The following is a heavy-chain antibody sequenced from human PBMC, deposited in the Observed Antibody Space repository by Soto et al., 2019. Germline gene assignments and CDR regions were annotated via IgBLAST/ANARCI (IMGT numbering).Heavy chain of an antibody. V-gene: IGHV3-23*01. CDR2: ISFSGGST. D-gene: IGHD3-3*01. CDR1: GFTFSSYA. J-gene: IGHJ4*02. Sequence: EAQLLESGGGLAQPGGSLRLTCAASGFTFSSYAMSWVRQAPGKGLEWVSGISFSGGSTYYVDSVKGRFTISRDNSKKTLHLQMDSLRVEDTALYYCAKDPVTRFLEGQKYEWGQGTLVTVSS. CDR3: AKDPVTRFLEGQKYE.